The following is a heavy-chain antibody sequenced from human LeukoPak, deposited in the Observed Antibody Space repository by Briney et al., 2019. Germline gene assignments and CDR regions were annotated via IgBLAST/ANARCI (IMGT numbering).Heavy chain of an antibody. CDR3: ARCGGYDSTTHFDY. V-gene: IGHV1-69*17. J-gene: IGHJ4*02. D-gene: IGHD5-12*01. CDR1: GGTFTIYA. Sequence: ASVKVSCKASGGTFTIYAISWVRQAPGQGLEWMGRIIPIFGIANYAQKFQGRVTITADKSTSTAYMELSSLRSEDTAVYYCARCGGYDSTTHFDYWGQGTLVTVSS. CDR2: IIPIFGIA.